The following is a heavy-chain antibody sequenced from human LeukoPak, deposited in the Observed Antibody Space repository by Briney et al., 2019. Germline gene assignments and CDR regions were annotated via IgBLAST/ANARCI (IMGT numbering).Heavy chain of an antibody. J-gene: IGHJ4*02. D-gene: IGHD3-3*01. V-gene: IGHV3-66*01. CDR3: AKSSHDFWSDYRTYYFDY. Sequence: GGSLRLSCAASGFTVSSNYMSWVRQAPGKGLEWVSVIYSGGSTYYADSVKGRFTISRDNSKNTLYLQMNSLRAEDTAVYYCAKSSHDFWSDYRTYYFDYWGQGTLVTVSS. CDR2: IYSGGST. CDR1: GFTVSSNY.